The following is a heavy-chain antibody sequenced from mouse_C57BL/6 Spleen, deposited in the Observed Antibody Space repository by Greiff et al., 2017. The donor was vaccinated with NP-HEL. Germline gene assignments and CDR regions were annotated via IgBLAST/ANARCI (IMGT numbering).Heavy chain of an antibody. J-gene: IGHJ2*01. V-gene: IGHV5-16*01. D-gene: IGHD2-5*01. Sequence: DVKLVESEGGLVQPGSSMKLSCTASGFTFSDYYMAWVRQVPEKGLEWVANINYDGSSTYYLDSLKSRFIISRDNAKNILYLQMSSLKSEDTATYYCARGAIVTYYFDYWGQGTTLTVSS. CDR1: GFTFSDYY. CDR3: ARGAIVTYYFDY. CDR2: INYDGSST.